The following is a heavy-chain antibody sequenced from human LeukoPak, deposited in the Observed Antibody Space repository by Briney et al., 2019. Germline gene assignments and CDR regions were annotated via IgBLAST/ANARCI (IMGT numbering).Heavy chain of an antibody. J-gene: IGHJ4*02. CDR2: IYYSGST. Sequence: SETLSLTCTVSGGSVSSSTYYWGWLRQPPGKGLEWIGSIYYSGSTYYNPSLKSRVTISVDTSKNQFSLKLSSVTAADTAVYYCARDIEQWPRSPDYWGQGTLVTVSS. CDR3: ARDIEQWPRSPDY. CDR1: GGSVSSSTYY. D-gene: IGHD6-19*01. V-gene: IGHV4-39*07.